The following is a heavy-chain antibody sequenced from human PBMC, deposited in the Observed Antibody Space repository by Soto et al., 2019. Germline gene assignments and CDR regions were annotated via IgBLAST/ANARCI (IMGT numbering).Heavy chain of an antibody. Sequence: QVQLVQSGAEVKKPGASVKVSCKASGYTFSSYGISWVRQAPGQGLEWMGWISAYNGNTKYAQKIQGRVTMTTDTSTSKAYVELRSLRSDDTAVYYCARDSPPVDYWGQGTLVTVSS. J-gene: IGHJ4*02. V-gene: IGHV1-18*01. CDR3: ARDSPPVDY. CDR1: GYTFSSYG. CDR2: ISAYNGNT.